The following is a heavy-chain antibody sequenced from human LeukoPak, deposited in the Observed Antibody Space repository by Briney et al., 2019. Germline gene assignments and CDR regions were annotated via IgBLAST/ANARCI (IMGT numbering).Heavy chain of an antibody. D-gene: IGHD2-8*02. V-gene: IGHV3-48*03. CDR2: ISSSGSTI. CDR1: GFTFSSYE. Sequence: GGSLRLSCAASGFTFSSYEMNWVRQAPGKGLEWVSYISSSGSTIYYADSVKGRFTISRDNSKNTLYLQMNSLRAEDTAVYYCATYRQVLLPFESWGQGTLVTVSS. J-gene: IGHJ4*02. CDR3: ATYRQVLLPFES.